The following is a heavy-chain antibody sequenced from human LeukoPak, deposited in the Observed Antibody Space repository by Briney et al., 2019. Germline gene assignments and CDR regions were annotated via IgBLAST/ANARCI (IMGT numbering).Heavy chain of an antibody. J-gene: IGHJ4*02. CDR2: INPSGGST. V-gene: IGHV1-46*01. D-gene: IGHD5-18*01. Sequence: ASVKVSCKASGYTFTSYYMHWVRQAPGQGLEWMGIINPSGGSTSYAQKFQGRVTMTRDTSTSTVYMELSSLRSEDTAVYYCARDRVDTAMVILEYYFDYWGQGTLVTVSS. CDR1: GYTFTSYY. CDR3: ARDRVDTAMVILEYYFDY.